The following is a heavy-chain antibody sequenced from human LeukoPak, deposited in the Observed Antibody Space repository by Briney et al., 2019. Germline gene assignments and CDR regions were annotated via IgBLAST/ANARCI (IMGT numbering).Heavy chain of an antibody. Sequence: GGSLRLSCAASGFTFANCAMSWVRQAPGMGREWVSAISGSGVGTNYADSVKGRFTISRDNSKNTVYLQMNSLRAEDTAVYYCAKNGRDDHDKYFFDFWGQGTLVSVSS. D-gene: IGHD3-9*01. CDR2: ISGSGVGT. J-gene: IGHJ4*02. CDR1: GFTFANCA. CDR3: AKNGRDDHDKYFFDF. V-gene: IGHV3-23*01.